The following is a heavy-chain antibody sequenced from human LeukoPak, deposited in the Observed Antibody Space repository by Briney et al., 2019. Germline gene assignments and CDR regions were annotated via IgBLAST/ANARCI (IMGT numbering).Heavy chain of an antibody. J-gene: IGHJ4*02. CDR2: IIPIFDIT. D-gene: IGHD3-22*01. CDR3: ARGAAQYDSSGYQSSPFDY. Sequence: SVKVSCKASGGTFSSYGISWVRQAPGQGLDWMGRIIPIFDITNYAQNFQGRVTITADKSTSTAYMELSSLRSEDTAVYYCARGAAQYDSSGYQSSPFDYWGQGTLVTASS. V-gene: IGHV1-69*04. CDR1: GGTFSSYG.